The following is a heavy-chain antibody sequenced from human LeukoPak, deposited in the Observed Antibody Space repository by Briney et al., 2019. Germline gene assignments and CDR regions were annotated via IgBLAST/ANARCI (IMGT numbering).Heavy chain of an antibody. V-gene: IGHV3-7*01. CDR3: ARARLGFTRGIGTNYFDY. D-gene: IGHD2-15*01. Sequence: GGSLRLSCAASGFTFSSYWMSWVRQGPGEGGERVANTKQDGSEKYYVHSVKGRFTISRDNAKNLLYLQMYSLRAEDTAVYFCARARLGFTRGIGTNYFDYWGQGTLVTVSS. J-gene: IGHJ4*02. CDR1: GFTFSSYW. CDR2: TKQDGSEK.